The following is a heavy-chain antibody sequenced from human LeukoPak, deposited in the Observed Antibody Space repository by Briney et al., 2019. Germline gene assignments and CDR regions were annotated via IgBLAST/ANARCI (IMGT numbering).Heavy chain of an antibody. Sequence: SETLSLTCTVSGGSISSYYWSWIRQPPGEGLEWIGYIYYSGSTNYNPSLKSRVTISVDTSKNQFSLKLSSVTAAATAVYYCARTHGSGSYIIWGQGTLVTVSS. D-gene: IGHD3-10*01. CDR1: GGSISSYY. J-gene: IGHJ4*02. CDR2: IYYSGST. V-gene: IGHV4-59*01. CDR3: ARTHGSGSYII.